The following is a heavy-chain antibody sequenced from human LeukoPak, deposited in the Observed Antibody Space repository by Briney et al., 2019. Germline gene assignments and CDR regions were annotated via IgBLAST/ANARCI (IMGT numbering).Heavy chain of an antibody. CDR3: ARSPSYGWEECYFDY. CDR1: GGSISSYY. Sequence: PSETLSLTCTVSGGSISSYYWSWIRQPPGKGLEWIGYIYYSGSTNYNPSLKSRVTISVDTSKNQFSLKLSSVTAADTAVYYCARSPSYGWEECYFDYWGQGTLVTVSS. V-gene: IGHV4-59*08. D-gene: IGHD3-10*01. J-gene: IGHJ4*02. CDR2: IYYSGST.